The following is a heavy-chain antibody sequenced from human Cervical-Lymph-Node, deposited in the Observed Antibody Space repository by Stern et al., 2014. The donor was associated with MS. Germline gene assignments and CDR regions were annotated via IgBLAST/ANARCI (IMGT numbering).Heavy chain of an antibody. D-gene: IGHD1-26*01. Sequence: VQLVQSGAEVKKPGSSVKVSCKASGGTFSSYAISWVRQGPGQGLERVGGVIPIFGTANYAQKFQGRVTITADESTSTAYMELSSLRSEDTAVYYCARGELKEGLVRGMDVWGQGTTVTVSS. J-gene: IGHJ6*02. CDR1: GGTFSSYA. CDR2: VIPIFGTA. V-gene: IGHV1-69*01. CDR3: ARGELKEGLVRGMDV.